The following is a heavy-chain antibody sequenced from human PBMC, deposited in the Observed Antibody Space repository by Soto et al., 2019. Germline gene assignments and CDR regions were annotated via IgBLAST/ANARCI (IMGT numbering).Heavy chain of an antibody. D-gene: IGHD2-15*01. J-gene: IGHJ4*02. V-gene: IGHV3-23*01. CDR3: AKSALDCSGGNCFIDFDY. CDR2: VSGSGGNT. CDR1: KFTFSSFA. Sequence: GGSLRLSCAASKFTFSSFAMSWIRQAPGKGLEWVSGVSGSGGNTYYADSVKGRFTISRDNSKNTLYLQMNSLRVEDTAVYFCAKSALDCSGGNCFIDFDYWGQGALVTVSS.